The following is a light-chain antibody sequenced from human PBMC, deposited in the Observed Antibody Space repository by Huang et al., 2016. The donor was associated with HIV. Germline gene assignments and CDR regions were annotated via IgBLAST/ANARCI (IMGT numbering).Light chain of an antibody. J-gene: IGKJ1*01. Sequence: ELVMTQSPAALSVSPGERATFSCRASQSGSSNLAWYQQKPGQPPRLLIYGASTRATGIPARFSGSGSGTEFTLTISSLQSEDFAVYYCQQYNNWPRTFGQGTKVEIK. CDR3: QQYNNWPRT. CDR2: GAS. V-gene: IGKV3-15*01. CDR1: QSGSSN.